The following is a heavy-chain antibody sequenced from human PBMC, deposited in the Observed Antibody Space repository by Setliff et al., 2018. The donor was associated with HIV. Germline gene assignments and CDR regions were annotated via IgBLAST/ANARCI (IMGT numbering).Heavy chain of an antibody. CDR1: GFTFSDHY. Sequence: GESLKISCAASGFTFSDHYMDWVRQAPGKGLEWVGRTKNKDSSFTTEYAAAVKGRFTISRDDSKNSLSLYMNSLKTEDTAVYYCAVWIREVISWGRGTLVTVSS. CDR2: TKNKDSSFTT. J-gene: IGHJ5*02. CDR3: AVWIREVIS. D-gene: IGHD3-10*01. V-gene: IGHV3-72*01.